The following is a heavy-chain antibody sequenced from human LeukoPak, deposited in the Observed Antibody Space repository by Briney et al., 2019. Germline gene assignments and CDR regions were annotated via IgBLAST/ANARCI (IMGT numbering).Heavy chain of an antibody. CDR3: ARQLGFCSSTSCYPWFAP. CDR1: RGSFSGYY. D-gene: IGHD2-2*01. J-gene: IGHJ5*02. V-gene: IGHV4-34*01. Sequence: SETLSLTCAVYRGSFSGYYWSWIRQPPGKGLEWIGEIHHSGSTNYNPSLKSRVTISVDTSKNQFSLKMSSVTAADTAVYYCARQLGFCSSTSCYPWFAPWGQGALVTVSS. CDR2: IHHSGST.